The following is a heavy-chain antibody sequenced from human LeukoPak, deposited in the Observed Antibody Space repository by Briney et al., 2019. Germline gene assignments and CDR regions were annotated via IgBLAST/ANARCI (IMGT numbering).Heavy chain of an antibody. V-gene: IGHV3-23*01. CDR3: AKDLHDYGNYVGWFDS. D-gene: IGHD4-11*01. CDR1: GFTFSSYA. CDR2: ISGSGGST. J-gene: IGHJ5*01. Sequence: PGGSLRLSCAASGFTFSSYAMDWLRQAPGKGLEWVSAISGSGGSTYYADSVKGRFTISRDNSKTTLFLQMNSLGAEDTAVYYCAKDLHDYGNYVGWFDSWGQGTLVTVSS.